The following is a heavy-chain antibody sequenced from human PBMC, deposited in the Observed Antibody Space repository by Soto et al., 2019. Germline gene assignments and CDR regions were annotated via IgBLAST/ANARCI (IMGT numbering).Heavy chain of an antibody. D-gene: IGHD3-3*01. Sequence: GSLRLSCAASGFTFSSYAMSWVRQAPGKGLERVSAISGSGGSTYYADSVKGRFTISRDNSKNTLYLQMNSLRAEDTAVYYCAKDHRQVETTLFGPEFDPWGQGTLVTVSS. V-gene: IGHV3-23*01. J-gene: IGHJ5*02. CDR3: AKDHRQVETTLFGPEFDP. CDR2: ISGSGGST. CDR1: GFTFSSYA.